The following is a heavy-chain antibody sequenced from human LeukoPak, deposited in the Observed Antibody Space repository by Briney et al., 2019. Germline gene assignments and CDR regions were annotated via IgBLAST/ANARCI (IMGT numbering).Heavy chain of an antibody. V-gene: IGHV4-38-2*01. J-gene: IGHJ4*02. CDR3: ARHRSPDGSTSCYND. CDR2: IYQYGST. D-gene: IGHD2-2*02. Sequence: KPSETLSLTCAVSGYSICSGYYWGWIRPPPGKGLEWIGTIYQYGSTYYNPSLKSRVTISVDTSKNQFSLKLSSVTAADTAVYYCARHRSPDGSTSCYNDWGQGTLVTVSS. CDR1: GYSICSGYY.